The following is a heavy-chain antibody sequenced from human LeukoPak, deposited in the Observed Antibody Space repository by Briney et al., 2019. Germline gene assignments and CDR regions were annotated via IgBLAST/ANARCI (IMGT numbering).Heavy chain of an antibody. Sequence: SETLSLTCTVSGGSISSGGYYWSWIRQPPGKGLEWIGYIYHSGSTYYNPSLKSRVTISVDRSKNQFSLKLSSVTAADTAVYYCARREGDGYNYGYWGQGTLVTVSS. CDR3: ARREGDGYNYGY. CDR1: GGSISSGGYY. J-gene: IGHJ4*02. V-gene: IGHV4-30-2*01. CDR2: IYHSGST. D-gene: IGHD5-24*01.